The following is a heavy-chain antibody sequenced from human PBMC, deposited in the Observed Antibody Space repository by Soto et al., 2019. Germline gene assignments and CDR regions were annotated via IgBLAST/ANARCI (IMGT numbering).Heavy chain of an antibody. CDR3: AREINYGYNWFDP. CDR1: GGSISSGGYS. CDR2: IYHSGST. D-gene: IGHD4-17*01. V-gene: IGHV4-30-2*01. J-gene: IGHJ5*02. Sequence: PSETLSLTCAVSGGSISSGGYSWSWIRQPPGKGLEWIGYIYHSGSTYYNPSLKSRVTISVDRSKNQFSLKLSSVTAADTAVYYCAREINYGYNWFDPWGQGTLVTVSS.